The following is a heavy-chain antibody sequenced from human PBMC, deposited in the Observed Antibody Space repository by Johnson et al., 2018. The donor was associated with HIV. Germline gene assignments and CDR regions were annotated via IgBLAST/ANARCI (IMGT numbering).Heavy chain of an antibody. J-gene: IGHJ3*02. CDR3: TTDPIAAAGPDAFDI. Sequence: VQLVESGGGLVQPGGSLRLSCAASGFTFNNAWMSWVRQAPGKGLEWIGRIKSKSDGGTSDYAAPVKARFTISRDDSKNTLYLQMNSLKTEDPAVYYCTTDPIAAAGPDAFDIWGQGTVVTVSS. CDR2: IKSKSDGGTS. CDR1: GFTFNNAW. V-gene: IGHV3-15*01. D-gene: IGHD6-13*01.